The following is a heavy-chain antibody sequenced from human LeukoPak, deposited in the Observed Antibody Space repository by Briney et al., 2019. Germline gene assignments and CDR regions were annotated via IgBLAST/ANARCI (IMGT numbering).Heavy chain of an antibody. Sequence: GGSLRLSCAASGFTFSSYEMNWVRQAPGKGLEWVSYISSSGSTLYYADSVKGRFTISRDNAKNSLYLQMNSLRAEDTAVYYCARDSGGSSGWNRFDYWGQGTLVTVSS. CDR1: GFTFSSYE. CDR2: ISSSGSTL. CDR3: ARDSGGSSGWNRFDY. J-gene: IGHJ4*02. V-gene: IGHV3-48*03. D-gene: IGHD6-19*01.